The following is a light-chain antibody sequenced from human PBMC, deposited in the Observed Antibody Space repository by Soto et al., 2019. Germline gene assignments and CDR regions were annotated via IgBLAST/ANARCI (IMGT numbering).Light chain of an antibody. J-gene: IGKJ1*01. CDR1: QSIYNN. V-gene: IGKV1-39*01. CDR3: QQSYSTPRT. Sequence: DIQMTQSPSSLSASVGDRVTITCRASQSIYNNLNWYQQKPGRAPRLLIYAVSSFQSGVPSRFSGSRSGTDFTLTISSLQPEDFATYYCQQSYSTPRTFDQGTKVEIK. CDR2: AVS.